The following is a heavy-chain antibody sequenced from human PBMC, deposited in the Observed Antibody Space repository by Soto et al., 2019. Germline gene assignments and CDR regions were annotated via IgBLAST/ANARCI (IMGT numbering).Heavy chain of an antibody. CDR2: IYHSGST. J-gene: IGHJ4*02. CDR3: ARAGGLGAVAVEY. D-gene: IGHD6-19*01. CDR1: GGSISSGGYS. V-gene: IGHV4-30-2*01. Sequence: QLQLQESGSGLVKPSQTLSLTCAVSGGSISSGGYSWSWIRQPPGKGLEWIGYIYHSGSTYYNPSLTRRVTISVDRSKNQFSLKLSSVTAADTAVYYCARAGGLGAVAVEYWGQGTLGTVSS.